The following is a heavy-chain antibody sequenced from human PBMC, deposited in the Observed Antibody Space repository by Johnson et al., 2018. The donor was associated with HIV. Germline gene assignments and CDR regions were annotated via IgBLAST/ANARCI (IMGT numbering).Heavy chain of an antibody. V-gene: IGHV3-9*01. J-gene: IGHJ3*02. Sequence: VQLVESGGGLVKPGGSLRLSCAASGFSFDDYAMHWVRQAPGKGLEWVSGISCNSGRIAYADSVKGRFTISRDNAKNSLYLQMNSLRAEDTAVYYCARERNYGTHAAFDIWGQGTMVTVSS. CDR2: ISCNSGRI. D-gene: IGHD1-7*01. CDR3: ARERNYGTHAAFDI. CDR1: GFSFDDYA.